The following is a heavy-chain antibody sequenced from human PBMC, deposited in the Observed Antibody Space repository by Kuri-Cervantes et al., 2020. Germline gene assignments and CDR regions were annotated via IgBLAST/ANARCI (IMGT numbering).Heavy chain of an antibody. J-gene: IGHJ1*01. D-gene: IGHD5-18*01. V-gene: IGHV4-59*12. CDR2: IHYSGNT. CDR3: ARGRSRSRTQLWNEYFQH. CDR1: RGFITNYY. Sequence: SETLSLTCTVSRGFITNYYWSWIRQPPGKGLEDIGYIHYSGNTNYNPSLKSRVTMSVDTSKNQFSLKLRSVTAADTAVYYCARGRSRSRTQLWNEYFQHWGQGTLVTVSS.